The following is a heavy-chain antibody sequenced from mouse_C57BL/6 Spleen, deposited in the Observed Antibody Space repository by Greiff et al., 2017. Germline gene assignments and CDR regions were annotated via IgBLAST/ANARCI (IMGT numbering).Heavy chain of an antibody. CDR1: GYTFTSYW. CDR2: INPSNGGT. CDR3: ARHGSSYRAMDY. J-gene: IGHJ4*01. D-gene: IGHD1-1*01. Sequence: QVQLQQPGTELVKPGASVKLSCKASGYTFTSYWMHWVKQRPGQGLEWIGNINPSNGGTNYSEKFKSKATLTVDKSSSTSYMPLSSLTSEDSAVYYCARHGSSYRAMDYWGQGTSVTVSS. V-gene: IGHV1-53*01.